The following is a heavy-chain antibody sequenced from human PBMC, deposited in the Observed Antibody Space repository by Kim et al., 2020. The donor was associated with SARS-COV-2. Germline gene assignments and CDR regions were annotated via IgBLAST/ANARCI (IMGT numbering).Heavy chain of an antibody. CDR2: ISYDGSNK. D-gene: IGHD1-26*01. CDR1: GFTFSSYA. J-gene: IGHJ6*02. V-gene: IGHV3-30*04. Sequence: GGSLRLSCAASGFTFSSYAMHWVRQAPGKGLEWVAVISYDGSNKYYADSVKGRFTISRDNSKNTLYLQMNSLRAEDTAVYYCARGGLLRNYYYYGMDVWGQGTTVTVSS. CDR3: ARGGLLRNYYYYGMDV.